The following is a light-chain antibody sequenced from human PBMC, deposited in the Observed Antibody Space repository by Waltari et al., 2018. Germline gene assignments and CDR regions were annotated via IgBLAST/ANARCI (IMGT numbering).Light chain of an antibody. CDR1: QSVLYSSNNKND. V-gene: IGKV4-1*01. CDR2: WAS. CDR3: QQYYSIPYT. J-gene: IGKJ2*01. Sequence: DIVMTQSPDSLAVPLGERATINCKSSQSVLYSSNNKNDLAWYQQKPGQPPKLLIYWASTRESGVPDRFSGSGSGTDFTLTISSLQAEDVAVYYCQQYYSIPYTFGQGTKLEIK.